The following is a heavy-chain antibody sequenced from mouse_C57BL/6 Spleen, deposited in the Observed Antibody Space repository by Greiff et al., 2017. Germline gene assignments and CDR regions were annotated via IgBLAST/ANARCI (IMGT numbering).Heavy chain of an antibody. D-gene: IGHD1-1*01. CDR2: INPSSGYT. J-gene: IGHJ1*03. V-gene: IGHV1-4*01. Sequence: QVQLQQSGAELARPGASVKMSCKASGYTFTSYTMHWVQQRPGQGLEWIGYINPSSGYTKYNQKFKDNATLTADKSSSTAYMQLISLTSDDTAVYYCASPAVVAPYWYFDVWGTGTTVTVSS. CDR3: ASPAVVAPYWYFDV. CDR1: GYTFTSYT.